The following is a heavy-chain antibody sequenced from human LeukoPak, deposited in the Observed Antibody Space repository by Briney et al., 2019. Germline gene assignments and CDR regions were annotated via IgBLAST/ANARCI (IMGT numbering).Heavy chain of an antibody. CDR2: ISAYNGNT. Sequence: ASVKVSCKASGYTFTSYGISWVRQAPGQGLEWMGWISAYNGNTNYAQKLQGRVTMTTDTSTSTAYMELRSLRSDDTAVYYCAIDKGGYGGNSAWVRFDYWGQGTLVTVSS. J-gene: IGHJ4*02. CDR1: GYTFTSYG. D-gene: IGHD4-23*01. V-gene: IGHV1-18*01. CDR3: AIDKGGYGGNSAWVRFDY.